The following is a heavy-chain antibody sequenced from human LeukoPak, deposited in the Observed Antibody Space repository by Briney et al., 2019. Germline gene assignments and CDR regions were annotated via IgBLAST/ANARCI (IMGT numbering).Heavy chain of an antibody. J-gene: IGHJ4*02. V-gene: IGHV3-48*04. CDR3: LYYDSSGRED. Sequence: GGSLRLSCAASGFTFSSYSMNWVRQAPGKGLEWVSYTRSSSSTIYYADSVKGRFTISRDNAKNSLYLQMNSLRAEDTAVYYCLYYDSSGREDWGQGTLVTVSS. CDR2: TRSSSSTI. D-gene: IGHD3-22*01. CDR1: GFTFSSYS.